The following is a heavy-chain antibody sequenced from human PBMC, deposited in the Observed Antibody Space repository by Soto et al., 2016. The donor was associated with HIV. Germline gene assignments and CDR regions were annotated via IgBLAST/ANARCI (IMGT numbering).Heavy chain of an antibody. V-gene: IGHV4-34*01. CDR3: ARHRYSSGDLDY. CDR1: GGSLSGYY. Sequence: QVHLQQWGAGLLKPSETLSLTCAVYGGSLSGYYWSFIRQPPGKGLEWIGEVNHSGSTNYNPSLESRVTVSVDTSKNQFSLKLNSVTAADTAIYYCARHRYSSGDLDYXGQGNPVHRLL. D-gene: IGHD6-19*01. J-gene: IGHJ4*01. CDR2: VNHSGST.